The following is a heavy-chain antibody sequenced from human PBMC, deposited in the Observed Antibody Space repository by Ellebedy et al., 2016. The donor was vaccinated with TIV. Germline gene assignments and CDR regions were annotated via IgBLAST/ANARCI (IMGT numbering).Heavy chain of an antibody. V-gene: IGHV3-33*01. CDR2: IWYDGSNK. CDR3: ARSVVPAAAYYYYYGMDV. J-gene: IGHJ6*02. Sequence: GESLKISXAASGFTFSSYGMHWVRQAPGKGLEWVAVIWYDGSNKYYADSVKGRFTISRDNSKNTLYLQMNSLRAEDTAVYYCARSVVPAAAYYYYYGMDVWGQGTTVTVSS. CDR1: GFTFSSYG. D-gene: IGHD2-2*01.